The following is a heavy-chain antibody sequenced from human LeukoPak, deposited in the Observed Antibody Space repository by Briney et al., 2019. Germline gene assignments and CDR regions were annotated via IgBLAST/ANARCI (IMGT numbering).Heavy chain of an antibody. D-gene: IGHD1-1*01. CDR3: AKAGWNGYYFDY. CDR2: ISGSGGST. J-gene: IGHJ4*02. CDR1: GFTFSSYA. Sequence: GGSLRLSCAASGFTFSSYAMRWVRQAPGQGLEWVSAISGSGGSTYYADSVKGRFTISRDNYKNTLYLQMNSLRAEDTAVYYWAKAGWNGYYFDYWGQGTLVTVSS. V-gene: IGHV3-23*01.